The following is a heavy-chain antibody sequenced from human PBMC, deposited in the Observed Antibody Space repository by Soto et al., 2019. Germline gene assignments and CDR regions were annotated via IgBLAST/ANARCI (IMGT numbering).Heavy chain of an antibody. J-gene: IGHJ3*02. Sequence: EVQLVESGGGLIQPGGSLRLSCAASGFTVSSNYMTWVRQAPGKGLEGVSVLYSATSTYYADSVKGRFTISRDNSRNTLYLQMNSLRAEDTAVYYCARGVHSVGYAFDIWGQGTMVTVSS. CDR2: LYSATST. V-gene: IGHV3-53*01. CDR1: GFTVSSNY. D-gene: IGHD1-1*01. CDR3: ARGVHSVGYAFDI.